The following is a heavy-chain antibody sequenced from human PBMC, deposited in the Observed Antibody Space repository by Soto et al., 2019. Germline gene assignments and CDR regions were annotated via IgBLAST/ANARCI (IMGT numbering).Heavy chain of an antibody. D-gene: IGHD5-12*01. J-gene: IGHJ4*02. V-gene: IGHV4-39*01. CDR2: IYYSGST. CDR1: GGSISSSSYY. CDR3: ARWFIEMATID. Sequence: QLQLQESGPGLVKPSETLSLTCTVSGGSISSSSYYWGWIRQPPGKGLEWIGSIYYSGSTYYNPSLKSRVTISVDTSKNQFSLKLSSVTAADTAVYYCARWFIEMATIDWGQGTLVTVSS.